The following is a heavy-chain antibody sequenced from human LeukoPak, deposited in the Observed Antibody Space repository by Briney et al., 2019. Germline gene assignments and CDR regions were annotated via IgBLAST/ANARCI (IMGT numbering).Heavy chain of an antibody. CDR1: GFTFSSYW. D-gene: IGHD3-22*01. CDR2: IKQDGSEK. V-gene: IGHV3-7*01. J-gene: IGHJ6*03. Sequence: GGSLRLSCAASGFTFSSYWMSWVRQAPGKGLEWVANIKQDGSEKYYVDSVKGRFTISRDNAKNSLYLQMNSLRAEDTAVYYCAREAYYDSSGYPNGRVGYYYYYYMDVWGKGTTVTVSS. CDR3: AREAYYDSSGYPNGRVGYYYYYYMDV.